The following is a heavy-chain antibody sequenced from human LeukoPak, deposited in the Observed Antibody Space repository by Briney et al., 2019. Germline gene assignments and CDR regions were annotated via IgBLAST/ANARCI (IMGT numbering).Heavy chain of an antibody. D-gene: IGHD3-22*01. CDR3: SSPGGTYYDSSGYYPIDY. J-gene: IGHJ4*02. CDR1: GFTFSDYA. V-gene: IGHV3-49*04. CDR2: ISSIAYEGTT. Sequence: PGGSLRLSCTASGFTFSDYAMSWVRQAPGKGLAWVGFISSIAYEGTTQYAASVKPRFTIPRDVHKSIAYPQMNSLKTEDTAVYYFSSPGGTYYDSSGYYPIDYWGQGTLVTVSS.